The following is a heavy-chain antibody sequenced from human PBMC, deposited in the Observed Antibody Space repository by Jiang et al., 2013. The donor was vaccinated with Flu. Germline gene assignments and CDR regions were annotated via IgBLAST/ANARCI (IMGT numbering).Heavy chain of an antibody. J-gene: IGHJ4*02. CDR2: NT. CDR3: ARGRNYGGSDY. V-gene: IGHV1-18*01. D-gene: IGHD4-23*01. Sequence: NTNYAQKLQGRVTMTTDTSTSTAYMELRSLRSDDTAVYYCARGRNYGGSDYWGQGTLVTVSS.